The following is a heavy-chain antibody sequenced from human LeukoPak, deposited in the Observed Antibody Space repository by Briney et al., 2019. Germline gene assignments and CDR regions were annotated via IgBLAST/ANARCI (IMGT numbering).Heavy chain of an antibody. CDR2: INPNSGGT. J-gene: IGHJ4*02. Sequence: ASVKVSRKASGYTFTGYYMHWVRQAPGQGLEWMGWINPNSGGTNYAQKFQGRVTMTRDTSISTAYMELSRLRSDDTAVYYCARDYDSSGYFDYWGQGTLVTVSS. D-gene: IGHD3-22*01. V-gene: IGHV1-2*02. CDR3: ARDYDSSGYFDY. CDR1: GYTFTGYY.